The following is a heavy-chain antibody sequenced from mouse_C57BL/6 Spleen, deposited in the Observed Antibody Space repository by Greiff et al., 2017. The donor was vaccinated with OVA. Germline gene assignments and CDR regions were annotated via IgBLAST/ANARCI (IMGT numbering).Heavy chain of an antibody. J-gene: IGHJ4*01. D-gene: IGHD1-1*01. V-gene: IGHV2-9-1*01. CDR2: IWTGGGT. CDR3: ARNWATTVVAPNYYAMDY. CDR1: GFSFTSYA. Sequence: VKLMESGPGLVAPSQSLSITCTVSGFSFTSYAISWVRQPPGKGLEWLGVIWTGGGTNYNSALKSRLSISKDNSKSQVFLKMNSLQTDDTARYYCARNWATTVVAPNYYAMDYWGQGTSVTVSS.